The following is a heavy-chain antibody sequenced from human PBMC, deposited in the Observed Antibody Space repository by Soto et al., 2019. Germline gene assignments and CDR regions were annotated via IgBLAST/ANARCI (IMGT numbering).Heavy chain of an antibody. V-gene: IGHV1-69*06. D-gene: IGHD4-17*01. CDR2: IIPIFGTA. CDR3: ARREIDYGGIDY. J-gene: IGHJ4*02. CDR1: GGTFSSYA. Sequence: PSVKVSCKASGGTFSSYAISWVRQAPGQGLEWMGGIIPIFGTANYAQKFQGRVTITADKSTSTAYMELSSLRSEDTAVYYCARREIDYGGIDYWGQGTLVTVSS.